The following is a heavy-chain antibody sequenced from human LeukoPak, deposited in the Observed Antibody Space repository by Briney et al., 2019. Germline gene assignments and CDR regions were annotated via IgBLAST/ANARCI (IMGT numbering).Heavy chain of an antibody. CDR2: ISYDGSNK. CDR1: GFTFSHYG. Sequence: PGRSLRLSCAASGFTFSHYGVHWVRQAPGKGLEWVAVISYDGSNKYYADSVKGRFTISRDNSKNTVFLQMNSLRAEDTAVYYCAKDPHYDILTGYSDYWGQGTLVTVSS. D-gene: IGHD3-9*01. V-gene: IGHV3-30*18. J-gene: IGHJ4*02. CDR3: AKDPHYDILTGYSDY.